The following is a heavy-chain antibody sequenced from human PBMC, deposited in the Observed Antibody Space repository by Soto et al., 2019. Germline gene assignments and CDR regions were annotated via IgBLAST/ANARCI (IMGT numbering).Heavy chain of an antibody. V-gene: IGHV3-30-3*01. CDR1: GFTFSSYA. D-gene: IGHD5-18*01. CDR3: ARDHGYSYGFPYNWFDP. Sequence: QVQLVESGGGVVQPGRSLRLSCAASGFTFSSYAMHWVRQAPGKGLEWVAVISYDGSNKYYADSVKGRFTISRDNSKNTLYLQMTSLRAEDTAVYYCARDHGYSYGFPYNWFDPWGQGTLVTVSS. J-gene: IGHJ5*02. CDR2: ISYDGSNK.